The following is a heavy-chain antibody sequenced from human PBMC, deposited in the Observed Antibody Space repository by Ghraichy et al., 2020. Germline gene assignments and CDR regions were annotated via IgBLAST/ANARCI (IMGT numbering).Heavy chain of an antibody. CDR1: GGFISTYY. CDR2: IFHIGNT. CDR3: ARAKYITSPFDAFDI. V-gene: IGHV4-59*01. Sequence: SETLALTCTVSGGFISTYYWSWIRQPPGKGLEWIGYIFHIGNTNYNPSLKSRVAISVDTSKNQFSLRLSSVTAADTAVYYCARAKYITSPFDAFDIWGQGTMVTVSS. D-gene: IGHD3-10*01. J-gene: IGHJ3*02.